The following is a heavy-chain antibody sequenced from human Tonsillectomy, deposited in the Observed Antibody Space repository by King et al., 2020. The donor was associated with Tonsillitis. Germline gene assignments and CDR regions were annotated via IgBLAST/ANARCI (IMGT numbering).Heavy chain of an antibody. Sequence: VQLVESGGGLVQPGGSLRLSCAASGFTFSSYAMSWVRQAPGKGLEWVSAISGSGGRTYYADSVKGRFTNSRDNSKNKLYLQMNSLRAEDTAVYYCAKDRSIAVGGRFDPWGQGTLVTVSS. D-gene: IGHD6-6*01. CDR1: GFTFSSYA. J-gene: IGHJ5*02. CDR3: AKDRSIAVGGRFDP. CDR2: ISGSGGRT. V-gene: IGHV3-23*04.